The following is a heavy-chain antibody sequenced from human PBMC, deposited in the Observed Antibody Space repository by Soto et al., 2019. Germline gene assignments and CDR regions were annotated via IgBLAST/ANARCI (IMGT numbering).Heavy chain of an antibody. CDR3: ARGGATIFGVIDS. CDR2: FLASGGNT. D-gene: IGHD3-3*02. V-gene: IGHV1-46*01. Sequence: ASVKVSCKASGYSFFSYYIHWVRQAPGQGLEWMGRFLASGGNTFYAQRFRGRVSMTRDTSSTNTVSLELTSLTSDDTTVYYCARGGATIFGVIDSWGQGTRVTVSS. CDR1: GYSFFSYY. J-gene: IGHJ4*02.